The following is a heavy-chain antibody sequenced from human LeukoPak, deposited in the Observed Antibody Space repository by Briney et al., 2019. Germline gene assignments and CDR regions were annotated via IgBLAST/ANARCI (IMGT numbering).Heavy chain of an antibody. CDR2: INPNSGGT. Sequence: VASVKVSCKASGYTFTGYYMHWVRQAPGQGLEWMGWINPNSGGTNYAQKFQGRVTMTRDTSISTAYMELSRPRSDDTAVYYCARVGTSDSSGPPYFDYWGQGTLVTVSS. J-gene: IGHJ4*02. V-gene: IGHV1-2*02. D-gene: IGHD3-22*01. CDR1: GYTFTGYY. CDR3: ARVGTSDSSGPPYFDY.